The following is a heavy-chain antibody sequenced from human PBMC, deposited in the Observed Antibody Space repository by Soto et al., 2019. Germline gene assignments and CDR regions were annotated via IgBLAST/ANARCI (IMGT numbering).Heavy chain of an antibody. J-gene: IGHJ6*02. D-gene: IGHD1-1*01. CDR3: AREMDSSAEPQRGYYGMDV. CDR1: GGTFSSYA. V-gene: IGHV1-69*12. CDR2: IIPIFGTA. Sequence: QVQLVQSGAEVKKPGSSVKVSCKASGGTFSSYAISWVRQAPGQGLEWMGGIIPIFGTANYAQKFHGRVTITADESTSTAYMELSSLRSEDTAVYYCAREMDSSAEPQRGYYGMDVWGQGTTVTVSS.